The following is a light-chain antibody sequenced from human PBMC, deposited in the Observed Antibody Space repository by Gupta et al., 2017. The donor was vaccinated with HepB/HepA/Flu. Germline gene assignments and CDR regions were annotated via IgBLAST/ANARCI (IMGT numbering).Light chain of an antibody. Sequence: EIVLTQSPGTLSLSPGERATLSCRASQSVSSSYLAWYQQKPGQAPRLLIYGASSRATGIPDRFSGSGSGTDFTLTSSRLETEDFEVYYCQQYGSYPFGGGTKVEIK. V-gene: IGKV3-20*01. CDR1: QSVSSSY. CDR3: QQYGSYP. J-gene: IGKJ4*01. CDR2: GAS.